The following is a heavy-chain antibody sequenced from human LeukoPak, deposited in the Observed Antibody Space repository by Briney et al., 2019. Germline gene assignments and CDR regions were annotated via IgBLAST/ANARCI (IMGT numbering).Heavy chain of an antibody. Sequence: SETLPLTCDVCGGSFSGYYWSWIRQPPEKGLEWIGEINHSGSTNYNPSLKSRVTISVDTSKNQFSLKLSSVTAADTAVYYCARGRWWFAGRPPHYMDFWGKGTTVTVSS. J-gene: IGHJ6*03. CDR2: INHSGST. CDR3: ARGRWWFAGRPPHYMDF. CDR1: GGSFSGYY. D-gene: IGHD6-6*01. V-gene: IGHV4-34*01.